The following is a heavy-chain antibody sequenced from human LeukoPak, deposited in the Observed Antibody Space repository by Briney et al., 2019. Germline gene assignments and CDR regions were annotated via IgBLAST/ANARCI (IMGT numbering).Heavy chain of an antibody. V-gene: IGHV1-2*02. CDR3: ARDSLRTAIAMAGGNWFDP. Sequence: ASVKVSCKASGYTFTGYYMHWVRQAPGQGLEWMGWINPNSGGTNSAQKFQGRVTMTRDTSTSTVYMELSSLRSEDTAVYYCARDSLRTAIAMAGGNWFDPWGQGTLVTVSS. CDR2: INPNSGGT. J-gene: IGHJ5*02. CDR1: GYTFTGYY. D-gene: IGHD6-19*01.